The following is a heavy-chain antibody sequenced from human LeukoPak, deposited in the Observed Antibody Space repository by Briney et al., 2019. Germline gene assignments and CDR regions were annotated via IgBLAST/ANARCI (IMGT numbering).Heavy chain of an antibody. CDR1: GYTFTSYY. D-gene: IGHD6-13*01. Sequence: ASVKVSCKASGYTFTSYYMHWVRQAPGQGLEWMGIINPSGGSTSYAQKFQGRVTMTRDTSTSTVYMELSSLGSEDTAVYCCARERRTAGTPSNWFDPWGQGTLVTVSS. V-gene: IGHV1-46*01. CDR3: ARERRTAGTPSNWFDP. J-gene: IGHJ5*02. CDR2: INPSGGST.